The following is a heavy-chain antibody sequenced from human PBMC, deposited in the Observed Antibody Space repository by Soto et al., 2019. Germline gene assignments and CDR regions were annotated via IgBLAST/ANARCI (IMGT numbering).Heavy chain of an antibody. J-gene: IGHJ3*02. CDR2: IHAGHGYT. CDR1: GYTFDNYA. V-gene: IGHV1-3*01. Sequence: QVQLVQSGAQVKKPGASVKVSCKASGYTFDNYALYWVRQAPGRRLEWMGWIHAGHGYTKYSQRFQGRVTITRETSASTVDMDLSSLRCEDTAVYYCARVQYSGYGSKLGFDIWGQGTRVTVSS. CDR3: ARVQYSGYGSKLGFDI. D-gene: IGHD5-12*01.